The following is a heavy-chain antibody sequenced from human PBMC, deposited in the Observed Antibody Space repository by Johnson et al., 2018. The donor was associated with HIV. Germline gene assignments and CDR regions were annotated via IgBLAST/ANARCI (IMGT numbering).Heavy chain of an antibody. CDR1: GFTFSSYG. CDR3: AKAREYDSTGHDAFDL. CDR2: IWYDGSNK. Sequence: QVQLVESGGGVVQPGRSLRLSCAASGFTFSSYGMHWVRQAPGKGLEWVAVIWYDGSNKYYADSVKGRFTISRDNSKNTLYLQMNSLRAEDTAVYYCAKAREYDSTGHDAFDLWGQGTMVTVSS. V-gene: IGHV3-33*06. J-gene: IGHJ3*01. D-gene: IGHD3-22*01.